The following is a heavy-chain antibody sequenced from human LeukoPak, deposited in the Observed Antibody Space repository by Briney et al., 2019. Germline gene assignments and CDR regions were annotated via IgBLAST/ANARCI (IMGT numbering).Heavy chain of an antibody. D-gene: IGHD5-24*01. V-gene: IGHV4-34*01. CDR2: INHSGST. CDR3: ASTYRDGYNPNY. J-gene: IGHJ4*02. CDR1: GGSFSGYY. Sequence: PSETLSLTCAVYGGSFSGYYWSWIRQPPGKGLEWIGEINHSGSTNYNPSLKSRVTISVDTSKNQFSLKLSSVTAADTAVYYCASTYRDGYNPNYWGQGTLVTVSS.